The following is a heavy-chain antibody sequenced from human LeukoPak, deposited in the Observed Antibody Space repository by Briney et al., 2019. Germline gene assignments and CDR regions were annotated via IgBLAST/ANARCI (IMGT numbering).Heavy chain of an antibody. V-gene: IGHV4-59*01. CDR3: ARRVWGSYRTYYFDY. CDR2: IYYSGST. CDR1: GGSISSYY. J-gene: IGHJ4*02. D-gene: IGHD3-16*02. Sequence: SETLSLTCTVSGGSISSYYWSWIRQPPGKGLEWIGYIYYSGSTNYNPSLKSRVTISVDTSKNQFSLKLSSVTAADTAVYYCARRVWGSYRTYYFDYWGQGTLVTVSS.